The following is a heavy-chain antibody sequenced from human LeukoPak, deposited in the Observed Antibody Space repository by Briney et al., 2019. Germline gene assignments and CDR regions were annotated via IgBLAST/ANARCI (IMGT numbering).Heavy chain of an antibody. Sequence: PSETLSLTCTVSGGSVSSGSYYWSWLRQPPGKGLEWIGYIYYSGSNSYNPSLKSRVTISVDTSKNQFSLKLSSVTAADTAVYYCASEGMITVGVVIVRGGGYFDYWGQGTLVTVSS. V-gene: IGHV4-61*01. CDR3: ASEGMITVGVVIVRGGGYFDY. D-gene: IGHD3-16*02. CDR1: GGSVSSGSYY. J-gene: IGHJ4*02. CDR2: IYYSGSN.